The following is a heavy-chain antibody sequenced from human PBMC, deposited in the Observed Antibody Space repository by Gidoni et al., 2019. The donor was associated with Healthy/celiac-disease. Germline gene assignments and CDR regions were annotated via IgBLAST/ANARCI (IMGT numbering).Heavy chain of an antibody. J-gene: IGHJ4*02. CDR1: GFTFSSYA. V-gene: IGHV3-23*01. D-gene: IGHD6-13*01. CDR2: ISGSGGST. CDR3: AKNPPIAAAGTSVGYFDY. Sequence: EVQLLESGGGLVQPGGSLRLSCAASGFTFSSYAMSWVRQAPGKGLEWVSAISGSGGSTYYADSVKGRFTISRDNSKNTLYLQMNSLRAEDTAVYYCAKNPPIAAAGTSVGYFDYWGQGTLVTVSS.